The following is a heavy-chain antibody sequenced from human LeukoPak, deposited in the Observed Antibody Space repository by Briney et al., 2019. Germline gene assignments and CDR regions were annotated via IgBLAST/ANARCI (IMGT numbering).Heavy chain of an antibody. Sequence: SETLSLTCTVSGGSISSGDYYWSWIRQPPGKGLEWIGYIYYSGSTYYNPSLKSRVTISVDTSKNQFSLKLSSVTAADTAVYYCARGADYGGNSPYFDYWGQGTLVTVSS. V-gene: IGHV4-30-4*01. CDR2: IYYSGST. CDR3: ARGADYGGNSPYFDY. J-gene: IGHJ4*02. CDR1: GGSISSGDYY. D-gene: IGHD4-23*01.